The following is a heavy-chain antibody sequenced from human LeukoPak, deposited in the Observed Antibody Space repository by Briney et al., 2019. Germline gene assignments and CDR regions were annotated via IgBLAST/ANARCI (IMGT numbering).Heavy chain of an antibody. CDR3: ARGRPYYDSSGYNRPHFDY. V-gene: IGHV4-34*01. CDR1: GGSFSGYY. CDR2: INHSGST. J-gene: IGHJ4*02. D-gene: IGHD3-22*01. Sequence: PSETLSLTCAVYGGSFSGYYWSRIRQPPGKGLEWIGEINHSGSTNYNPSLKSRVTISVDTSKNQFSLKLSSVTAADTAVYYCARGRPYYDSSGYNRPHFDYWGQGTLVTVSS.